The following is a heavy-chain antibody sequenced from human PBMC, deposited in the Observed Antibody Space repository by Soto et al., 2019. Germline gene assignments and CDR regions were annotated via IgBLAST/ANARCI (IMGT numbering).Heavy chain of an antibody. CDR3: ARGTFGVVKD. D-gene: IGHD3-3*01. J-gene: IGHJ4*02. V-gene: IGHV4-59*01. CDR1: GGSISSYY. Sequence: SETLSLTCTVSGGSISSYYWSWIRQPPGKGLEWIGYIYYSGSTNYNPSLKSRVTISVDTPKNQFSLKLSSVTAADTAVYYCARGTFGVVKDWGQGTLVTVSS. CDR2: IYYSGST.